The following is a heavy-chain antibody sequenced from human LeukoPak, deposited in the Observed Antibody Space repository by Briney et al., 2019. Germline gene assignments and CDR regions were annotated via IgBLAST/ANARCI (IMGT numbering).Heavy chain of an antibody. Sequence: GGSLRLSCVASGFTFSDYKTSWIRQAPGMGLEWVSRINTDGSRITYADSVKGRFTISRDNAMNTVYLQMNSLRAEDTAVYYCARVLSGSWDWFDPWGQGTLVTVSS. CDR3: ARVLSGSWDWFDP. D-gene: IGHD3-22*01. CDR1: GFTFSDYK. J-gene: IGHJ5*02. V-gene: IGHV3-74*01. CDR2: INTDGSRI.